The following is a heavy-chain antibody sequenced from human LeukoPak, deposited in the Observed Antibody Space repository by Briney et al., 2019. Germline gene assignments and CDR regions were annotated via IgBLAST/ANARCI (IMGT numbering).Heavy chain of an antibody. V-gene: IGHV1-46*01. CDR1: GYTFTSYY. CDR2: INPRGGST. Sequence: VASLKVSCKASGYTFTSYYMHWVRQAPGQGLEWMAIINPRGGSTRYAQKFQGRVTMTRDTSTSTVYMELSSLRSEDTAVYYCARGGGLWFGEFDTTEIHFDYWGQGTLVTVSS. D-gene: IGHD3-10*01. J-gene: IGHJ4*02. CDR3: ARGGGLWFGEFDTTEIHFDY.